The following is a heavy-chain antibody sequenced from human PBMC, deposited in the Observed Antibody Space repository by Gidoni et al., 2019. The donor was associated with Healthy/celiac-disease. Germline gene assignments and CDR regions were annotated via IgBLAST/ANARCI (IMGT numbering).Heavy chain of an antibody. CDR1: GGTFSSYA. Sequence: QVQLVQSGAEVKKPGSSVKVSCTASGGTFSSYAISWVRQAPGQGLEWMGGIIPIFGTANYAQKFQGRVTITADESTSTAYMELSSLRSEDTAVYYCARCGYYGSGSYRNFDYWGQGTLVTVSS. J-gene: IGHJ4*02. CDR3: ARCGYYGSGSYRNFDY. V-gene: IGHV1-69*01. D-gene: IGHD3-10*01. CDR2: IIPIFGTA.